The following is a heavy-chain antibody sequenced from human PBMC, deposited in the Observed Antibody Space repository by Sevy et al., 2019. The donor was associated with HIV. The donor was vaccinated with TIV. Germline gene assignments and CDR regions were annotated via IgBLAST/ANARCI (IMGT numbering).Heavy chain of an antibody. D-gene: IGHD2-2*03. CDR3: ARDPLLGIAREVARGGY. V-gene: IGHV3-11*01. CDR1: EFIFSDYY. Sequence: GGSLRLSCSGSEFIFSDYYMSWIRQAPGRGLEWVSYISGSGIIYYADSVEGRFTISRDNARNSLYLQMNSLRADDTAVYYCARDPLLGIAREVARGGYWGQGTLVTVSS. CDR2: ISGSGII. J-gene: IGHJ4*02.